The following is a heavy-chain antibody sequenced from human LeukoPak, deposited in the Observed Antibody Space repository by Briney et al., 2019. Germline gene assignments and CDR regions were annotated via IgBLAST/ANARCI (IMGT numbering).Heavy chain of an antibody. Sequence: AGGSLRLSCAASGFTFSYYTMSWVRQAPGKGLEWVSSISSTGSSIYYADSVKGRFTISRDNAKNSLYLQMSSPRVEDTAVYYCARDDVAWNDVHWFDPWGQGTLVTVSS. J-gene: IGHJ5*02. CDR1: GFTFSYYT. CDR3: ARDDVAWNDVHWFDP. D-gene: IGHD1-1*01. V-gene: IGHV3-21*01. CDR2: ISSTGSSI.